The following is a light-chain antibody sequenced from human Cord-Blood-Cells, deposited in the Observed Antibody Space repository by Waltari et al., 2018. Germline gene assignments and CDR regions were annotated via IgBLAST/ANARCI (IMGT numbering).Light chain of an antibody. Sequence: DIQMTQSPSSLSASVGDRVTITCRASQSISSYLNWYQQKPGKAPKLLIYAASSLQSGVPSRVSGNGSGTDFTLTISSLQPEDFATYYCQQSYSTRWTFGQGTKVEIK. CDR1: QSISSY. J-gene: IGKJ1*01. CDR2: AAS. V-gene: IGKV1-39*01. CDR3: QQSYSTRWT.